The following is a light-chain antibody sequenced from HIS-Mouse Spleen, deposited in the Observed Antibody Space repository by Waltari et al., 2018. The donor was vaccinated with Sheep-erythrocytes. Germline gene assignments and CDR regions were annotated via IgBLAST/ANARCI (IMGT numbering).Light chain of an antibody. V-gene: IGLV1-47*01. CDR3: AAWDVSLSGPV. CDR1: SSNIGSNY. CDR2: RNN. Sequence: QSVLTQPPSASGTPGQRVTISCSGSSSNIGSNYVYWYQQLPGTAPKLLIYRNNPRPSGVPDRFSGSKSGASASLAISGLRSEDEADYYCAAWDVSLSGPVFGGGTKLTVL. J-gene: IGLJ3*02.